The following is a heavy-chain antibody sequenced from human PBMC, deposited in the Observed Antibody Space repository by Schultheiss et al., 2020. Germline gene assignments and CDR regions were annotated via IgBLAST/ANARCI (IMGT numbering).Heavy chain of an antibody. CDR1: GGSISSYY. CDR2: IYYSGST. Sequence: SETLPLTCTVSGGSISSYYWSWIRQPPGKGLEWIGHIYYSGSTNYNPSLKSRVTISVDTSKNQFSLKLSSVTAADTAVYYCARGNSSRRHYFDYWGQGTLVTVSS. D-gene: IGHD2/OR15-2a*01. CDR3: ARGNSSRRHYFDY. J-gene: IGHJ4*02. V-gene: IGHV4-59*01.